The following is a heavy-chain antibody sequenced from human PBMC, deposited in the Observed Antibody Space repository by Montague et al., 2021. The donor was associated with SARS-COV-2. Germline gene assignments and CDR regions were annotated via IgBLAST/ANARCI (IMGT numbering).Heavy chain of an antibody. CDR2: ISYDGSNK. CDR1: GFTFSSYA. CDR3: ARDLAKVVAAPHDDYYYYYGMDV. D-gene: IGHD2-15*01. J-gene: IGHJ6*02. V-gene: IGHV3-30*04. Sequence: SLRLSCAASGFTFSSYAMHWVRQAPGKGLEWVAVISYDGSNKYYSDSVKVRFTISRVNSKNTLYLQMNSLSAEDTAVYYCARDLAKVVAAPHDDYYYYYGMDVWGQGTTVTVSS.